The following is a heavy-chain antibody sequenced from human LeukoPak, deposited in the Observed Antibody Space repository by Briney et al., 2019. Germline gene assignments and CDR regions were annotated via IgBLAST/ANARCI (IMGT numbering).Heavy chain of an antibody. J-gene: IGHJ4*02. CDR2: IYYSGST. D-gene: IGHD6-19*01. CDR3: ARDVAVAGMGSY. CDR1: GGSISSSSYY. Sequence: SETLSLTCTVSGGSISSSSYYWGWIRQPPGKGLEWIGSIYYSGSTYYNPSLKSRVTISVDTSKNQFSLKLSSVTAADMAVYYCARDVAVAGMGSYWGQGTLVTVSS. V-gene: IGHV4-39*07.